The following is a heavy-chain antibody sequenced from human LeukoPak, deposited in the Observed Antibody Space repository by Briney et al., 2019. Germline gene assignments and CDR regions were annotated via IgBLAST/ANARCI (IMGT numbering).Heavy chain of an antibody. CDR2: ISSSSSYI. J-gene: IGHJ3*02. D-gene: IGHD1-26*01. CDR1: GFTFSSYS. Sequence: GGSLRLSCAASGFTFSSYSMNWVRQAPGKGLEWVSSISSSSSYIYYADSVKGRFTISRDNAKNSLYLQMNSLRAEDTALYYCAKDIFVGATTAFDIWGQGTMVTVSS. CDR3: AKDIFVGATTAFDI. V-gene: IGHV3-21*04.